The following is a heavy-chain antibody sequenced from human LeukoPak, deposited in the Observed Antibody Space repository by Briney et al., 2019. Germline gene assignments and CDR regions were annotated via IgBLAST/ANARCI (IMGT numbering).Heavy chain of an antibody. D-gene: IGHD4-23*01. CDR2: MFHSGSS. CDR1: GYSISGGYY. CDR3: ARIDYGGNGFDP. V-gene: IGHV4-38-2*02. J-gene: IGHJ5*02. Sequence: SETLSLTCSVSGYSISGGYYWGWIRQPPGKGLEWIGNMFHSGSSFYNPFLKSRVTISVDTSKNQFSLMLNSVTAADTAVYYCARIDYGGNGFDPWGQGTLVTVSS.